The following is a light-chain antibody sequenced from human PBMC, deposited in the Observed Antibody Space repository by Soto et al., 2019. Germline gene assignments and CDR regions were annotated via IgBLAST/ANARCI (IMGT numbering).Light chain of an antibody. J-gene: IGKJ5*01. Sequence: DIQMTQSPSSLSASVGDRVTMTCRASQRISSYLNWYQQKPGKAPKLLIYAASSLQSGVPSRFSGSGSGTDFTLTISSLQPEDFATYYCQQSYSTPPTFGQGTRLEIK. CDR1: QRISSY. CDR3: QQSYSTPPT. CDR2: AAS. V-gene: IGKV1-39*01.